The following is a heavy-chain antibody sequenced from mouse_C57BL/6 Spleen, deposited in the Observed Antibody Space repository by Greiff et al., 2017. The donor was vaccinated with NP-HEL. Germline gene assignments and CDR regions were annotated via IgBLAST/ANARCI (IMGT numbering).Heavy chain of an antibody. V-gene: IGHV1-50*01. CDR1: GYTFTSYW. D-gene: IGHD5-1-1*01. CDR3: ARYHTIELWYFDV. CDR2: IDPSDSYT. Sequence: QVQLQQPGAELVKPGASVKLSCKASGYTFTSYWMQWVKQRPGQGLEWIGEIDPSDSYTNYNQKFKGKATLTVDTSSSTAYMQLSSLTSEDSAVYYCARYHTIELWYFDVWGTGTTVTVSS. J-gene: IGHJ1*03.